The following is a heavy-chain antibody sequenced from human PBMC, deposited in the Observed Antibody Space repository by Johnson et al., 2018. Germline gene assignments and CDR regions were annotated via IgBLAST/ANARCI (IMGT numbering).Heavy chain of an antibody. D-gene: IGHD4-23*01. Sequence: VQLVESGGGLVQPGGSLRLSCAASGFTFSSYDMHWVRQATGKGLEWVSAIGTAGDTYYPGSVKGRFTISRENAKNSLYLQMNSLGAEDTAVYYCARVRPYGGNRDAFDIWGQGTMVTVSS. CDR3: ARVRPYGGNRDAFDI. J-gene: IGHJ3*02. V-gene: IGHV3-13*01. CDR2: IGTAGDT. CDR1: GFTFSSYD.